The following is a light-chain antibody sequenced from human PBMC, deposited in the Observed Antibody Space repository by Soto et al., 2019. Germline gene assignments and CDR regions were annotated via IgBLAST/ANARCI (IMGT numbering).Light chain of an antibody. CDR1: SSNIGAGYD. CDR3: QSYDSSLSGPDV. V-gene: IGLV1-40*01. Sequence: QSVLTQPPSVSGAPGQRVTISCTGSSSNIGAGYDVYWYQKLPGTAPKLLIYGNSNRPSGVPDRFSGSKSGTSASLAITGLHTEDEADYYCQSYDSSLSGPDVFGTGTKVTVL. J-gene: IGLJ1*01. CDR2: GNS.